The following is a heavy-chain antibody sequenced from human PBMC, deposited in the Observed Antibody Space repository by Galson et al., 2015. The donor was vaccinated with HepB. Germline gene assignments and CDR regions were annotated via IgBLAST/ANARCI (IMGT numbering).Heavy chain of an antibody. CDR1: GFTFSNAW. CDR3: TTDLWIVVVVAATDY. Sequence: SLRLSCAASGFTFSNAWMSWVRQAPGKGLEWVGRIKSKTDGGTTDYAAPVKGRFTISRDDSKNTLYLQMNSLKTEDTAVYYCTTDLWIVVVVAATDYWGQGTLVTVSS. CDR2: IKSKTDGGTT. J-gene: IGHJ4*02. V-gene: IGHV3-15*01. D-gene: IGHD2-15*01.